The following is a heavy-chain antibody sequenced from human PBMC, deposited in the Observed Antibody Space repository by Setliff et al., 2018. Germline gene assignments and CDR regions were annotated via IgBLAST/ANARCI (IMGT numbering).Heavy chain of an antibody. D-gene: IGHD3-10*01. CDR3: ARHTIAMSTIISYFDY. J-gene: IGHJ4*02. V-gene: IGHV4-39*01. CDR2: IINSGST. CDR1: GGSFTGTTYY. Sequence: PSETLSLTCTVSGGSFTGTTYYWGWIRQSPGKGLEWIGTIINSGSTYYNPSLKSRVTMSVDTSKSQLSLKLSSVTAADTAVYYCARHTIAMSTIISYFDYWGQGTLVTVSS.